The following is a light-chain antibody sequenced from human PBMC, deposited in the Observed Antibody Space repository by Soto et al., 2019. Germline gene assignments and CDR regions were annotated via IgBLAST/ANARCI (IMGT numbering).Light chain of an antibody. J-gene: IGKJ1*01. CDR2: AAS. Sequence: DIQMTQSPSSLSASVGDRVTITCRASQGIXXYLAWYQQKPGKVPKLLFYAASTVQXGVPSRFSGSGSGTXXXXXXXXXXXXDXATXXXQKYNSAPRAFGQGTKVEIK. CDR1: QGIXXY. CDR3: QKYNSAPRA. V-gene: IGKV1-27*01.